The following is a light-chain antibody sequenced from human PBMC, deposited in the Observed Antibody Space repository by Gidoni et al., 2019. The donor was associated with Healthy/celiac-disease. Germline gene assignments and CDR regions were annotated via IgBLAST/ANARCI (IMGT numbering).Light chain of an antibody. CDR1: QSLLHSNGYNY. CDR3: MQALQTPYT. CDR2: LGS. Sequence: DIVMTQSPLSLPVTPGEPASISCRSSQSLLHSNGYNYLDWYLQKPGQSPQLVIYLGSNRASGVPGRFSGSGSGTDFTLKISRVEAEDVGVYYCMQALQTPYTFGQGTKLEIK. V-gene: IGKV2-28*01. J-gene: IGKJ2*01.